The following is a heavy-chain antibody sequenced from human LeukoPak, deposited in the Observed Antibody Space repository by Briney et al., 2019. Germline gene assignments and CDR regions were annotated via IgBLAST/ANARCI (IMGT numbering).Heavy chain of an antibody. Sequence: GGSLRLSCAASGFTFSGYYMSWIRQAPGKGLEWVSYISSSGSTIYYADSVKGRFTISRDNAKNSLYLQMNSLRAEDTAVYYCARDPPPGIQLWLYYFDYWGQGTLVTVSS. CDR3: ARDPPPGIQLWLYYFDY. J-gene: IGHJ4*02. D-gene: IGHD5-18*01. CDR1: GFTFSGYY. CDR2: ISSSGSTI. V-gene: IGHV3-11*01.